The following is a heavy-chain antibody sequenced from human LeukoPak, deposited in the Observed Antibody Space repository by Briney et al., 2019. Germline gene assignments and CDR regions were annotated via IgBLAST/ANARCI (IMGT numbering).Heavy chain of an antibody. CDR3: ARGLYGSDSY. CDR1: GASVSSSSW. J-gene: IGHJ4*02. V-gene: IGHV4-4*02. CDR2: IHHSGST. D-gene: IGHD6-19*01. Sequence: PSETLSLTCAVSGASVSSSSWWTWVRQPPKKGLEWIGEIHHSGSTNYNPSLKSRVTMSVDTSKNQISLRLSSVTAADTAVYYCARGLYGSDSYWGQGNLVTVSS.